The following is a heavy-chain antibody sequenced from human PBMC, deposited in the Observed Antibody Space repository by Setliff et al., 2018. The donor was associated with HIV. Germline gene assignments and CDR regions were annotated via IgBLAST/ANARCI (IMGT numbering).Heavy chain of an antibody. Sequence: SVKVSCKASGGTFSSYGISWVRQAPGQGLEWMGGITPISGTANYAQKFQGRVTIAADEFTSTAYMELSSLRSDDTAVYYCARYALCSDDCSDEGADIWGQGTLVTVSS. J-gene: IGHJ4*02. CDR3: ARYALCSDDCSDEGADI. CDR1: GGTFSSYG. V-gene: IGHV1-69*13. CDR2: ITPISGTA. D-gene: IGHD2-21*01.